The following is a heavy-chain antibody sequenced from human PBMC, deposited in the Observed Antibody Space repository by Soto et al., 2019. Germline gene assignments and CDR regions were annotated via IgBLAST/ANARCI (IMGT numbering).Heavy chain of an antibody. J-gene: IGHJ6*02. D-gene: IGHD3-10*01. CDR2: IYPGDSDT. CDR1: GYSFANYW. V-gene: IGHV5-51*01. Sequence: PGESLKISCQGSGYSFANYWIAWVRQMPGKGLEWVGVIYPGDSDTRYSPPFRGQVTISADKSISHVYLQWSSLKASDTAMYYCARNRLRQYYYGMDVWGQGTTVTVSS. CDR3: ARNRLRQYYYGMDV.